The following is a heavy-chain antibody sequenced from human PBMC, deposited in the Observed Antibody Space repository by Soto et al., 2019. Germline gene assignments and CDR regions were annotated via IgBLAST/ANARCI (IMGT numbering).Heavy chain of an antibody. J-gene: IGHJ4*02. D-gene: IGHD5-12*01. CDR3: ARQGYSGHAPIDY. CDR2: IDYSGST. V-gene: IGHV4-39*01. CDR1: GGSITSSSYY. Sequence: SETLSLTCTVSGGSITSSSYYWGWIRQPPGKGLEWIGSIDYSGSTYYNPSLKSRVTKSVDTSKNQFSLKLSSVTAADTAVYYCARQGYSGHAPIDYWGQGALVTVSS.